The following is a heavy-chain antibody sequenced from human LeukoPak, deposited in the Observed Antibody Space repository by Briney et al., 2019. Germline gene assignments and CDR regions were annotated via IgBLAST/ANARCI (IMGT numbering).Heavy chain of an antibody. CDR2: IYTSGST. J-gene: IGHJ4*02. CDR1: GGSISSGSYY. V-gene: IGHV4-61*02. Sequence: SETLSLTCTVSGGSISSGSYYWSWIRQPAGKGLEWIGRIYTSGSTNYNPPLKSRVTISVDTSKNQFSLKRNSVTAADTAVYYCARGNPLLDYDLLTGYYEYYFDYWGQGTLVTVSS. D-gene: IGHD3-9*01. CDR3: ARGNPLLDYDLLTGYYEYYFDY.